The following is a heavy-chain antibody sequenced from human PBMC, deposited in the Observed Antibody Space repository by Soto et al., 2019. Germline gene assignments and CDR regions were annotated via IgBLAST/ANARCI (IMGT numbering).Heavy chain of an antibody. Sequence: VQLVQSGAEVKKPGSSVKVSCKASGGTFSNYPFIWVRQAPGQGLDWMGGIIPIFGTTDYGQRFQGRVTITADESTNTAYMELSSLRSDDSAVYYCARGLYGGGGCYSHFDYWGQGPLVTVSS. V-gene: IGHV1-69*01. J-gene: IGHJ4*02. CDR2: IIPIFGTT. D-gene: IGHD2-21*02. CDR1: GGTFSNYP. CDR3: ARGLYGGGGCYSHFDY.